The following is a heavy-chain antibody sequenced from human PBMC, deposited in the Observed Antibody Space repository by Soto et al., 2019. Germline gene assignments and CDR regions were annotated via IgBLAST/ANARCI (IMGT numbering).Heavy chain of an antibody. CDR1: GGSFSGYY. V-gene: IGHV4-34*01. J-gene: IGHJ6*03. CDR3: ARGRSPRTYYYYMDV. Sequence: PSETLSLTCAVYGGSFSGYYWSWIRQPPGKGLEWIGEINHSGSTNYNPSLKSRVTISVDTSKNQFSLKLSSVTAADTAVYYCARGRSPRTYYYYMDVWGKGTTVTVS. CDR2: INHSGST. D-gene: IGHD1-26*01.